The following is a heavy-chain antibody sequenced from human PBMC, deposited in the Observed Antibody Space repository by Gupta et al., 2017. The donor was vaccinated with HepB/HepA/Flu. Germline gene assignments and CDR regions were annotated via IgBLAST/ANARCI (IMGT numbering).Heavy chain of an antibody. Sequence: EVQLVQSGAEVKKPGESLKISCKGSGYSVSSLWIGWVRQMPGKGLEWMGIIYPGDSDTRYSPSFQGQVTISVDKSINTAYLQWSSLKASDTAIYYCARHSWNPPNYYMDAWGKGTTVTGSS. D-gene: IGHD1-1*01. J-gene: IGHJ6*03. CDR3: ARHSWNPPNYYMDA. V-gene: IGHV5-51*01. CDR2: IYPGDSDT. CDR1: GYSVSSLW.